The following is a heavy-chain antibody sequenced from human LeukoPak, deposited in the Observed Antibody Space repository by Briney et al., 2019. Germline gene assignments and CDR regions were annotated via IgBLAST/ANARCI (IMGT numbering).Heavy chain of an antibody. CDR1: GFTFSSYA. CDR2: ISDSGGST. D-gene: IGHD3-10*01. Sequence: GGSLRLSCAASGFTFSSYAMSWVRQAPGKGLEWVSAISDSGGSTYYADSVKGRFTISRDNSKNTLYLQMNSLRAEDTATYYCAKNFGSYYYYMDVWGKGTTVTVSS. V-gene: IGHV3-23*01. J-gene: IGHJ6*03. CDR3: AKNFGSYYYYMDV.